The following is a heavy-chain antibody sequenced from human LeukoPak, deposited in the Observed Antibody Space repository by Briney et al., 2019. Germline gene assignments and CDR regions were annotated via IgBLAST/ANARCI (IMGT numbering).Heavy chain of an antibody. CDR3: ARGGRGYPSGPYNWFAP. J-gene: IGHJ5*02. CDR1: GFTFSSDS. CDR2: IDRRSNTI. D-gene: IGHD5-18*01. V-gene: IGHV3-48*01. Sequence: PGGSLRLSCAASGFTFSSDSMNWLRQAPGKGRERISYIDRRSNTIYYADSVKGRFTISRENARNSLYLQMNRLRGEDSALYYCARGGRGYPSGPYNWFAPWGQGALVPVPS.